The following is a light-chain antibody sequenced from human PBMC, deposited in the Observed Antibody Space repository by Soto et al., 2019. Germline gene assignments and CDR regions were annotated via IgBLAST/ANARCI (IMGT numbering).Light chain of an antibody. CDR3: CSYAGSSTPNYV. Sequence: SARIQPASVSGFPRQSITISCTRTSSDVGSYNLVSWYQQHPGKAPKLMIYEGSKRPSGVSNRFSGSKSGNTASLTISGLQAEDEADYYCCSYAGSSTPNYVFGTGTKVTV. CDR2: EGS. CDR1: SSDVGSYNL. V-gene: IGLV2-23*01. J-gene: IGLJ1*01.